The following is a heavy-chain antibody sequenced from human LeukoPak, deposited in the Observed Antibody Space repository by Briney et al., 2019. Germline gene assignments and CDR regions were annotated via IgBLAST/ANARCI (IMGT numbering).Heavy chain of an antibody. Sequence: SETLSLTCTVSGGSISSSSYYWGWIRQPPGKGLEWIVSIYYSGSTYYNPSLKSRVTISVDTSKSQFSLRLSSVTAADTAVYYCARTPYYDYVSGSYRYELYYFDYWGQGTLVTVSS. J-gene: IGHJ4*02. CDR3: ARTPYYDYVSGSYRYELYYFDY. CDR2: IYYSGST. D-gene: IGHD3-16*02. CDR1: GGSISSSSYY. V-gene: IGHV4-39*01.